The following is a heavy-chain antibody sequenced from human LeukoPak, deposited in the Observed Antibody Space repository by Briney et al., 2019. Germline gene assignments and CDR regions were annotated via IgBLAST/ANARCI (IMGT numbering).Heavy chain of an antibody. V-gene: IGHV3-15*01. D-gene: IGHD4-23*01. CDR2: IKSKTDGRTT. CDR3: TTIVTVVPNY. J-gene: IGHJ4*02. CDR1: GFTFSNAW. Sequence: PGGSLRLSCAASGFTFSNAWMSWVRQAPGKGLDWVGRIKSKTDGRTTDYAATVKGGFTISRDDSKNTLYLQMNSLNTEDTAVYYCTTIVTVVPNYWGQGTLVTVSS.